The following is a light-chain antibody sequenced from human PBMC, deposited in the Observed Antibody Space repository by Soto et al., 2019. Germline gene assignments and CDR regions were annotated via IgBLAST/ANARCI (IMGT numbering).Light chain of an antibody. CDR2: DVS. CDR1: SSDVGGYNY. Sequence: LTPPASLSGSPGQSITLSRPGNSSDVGGYNYVSWYQQHPGKAPKLMIYDVSNRPSGVSNRFSGSKSGNTASLTISGLQAEDEADYYCSSYTSSSTLVFGGGTQLTVL. CDR3: SSYTSSSTLV. V-gene: IGLV2-14*01. J-gene: IGLJ2*01.